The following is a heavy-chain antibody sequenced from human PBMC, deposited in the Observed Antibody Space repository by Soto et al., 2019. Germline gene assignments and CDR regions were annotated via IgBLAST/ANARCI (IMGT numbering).Heavy chain of an antibody. CDR1: GGSITTGDYS. J-gene: IGHJ5*02. CDR2: IYASGST. V-gene: IGHV4-30-2*01. Sequence: QLQLQESGSGQVKPSQTLSLTCAVSGGSITTGDYSWNWIRQPPGRGLEWVGYIYASGSTSYNPSLKRRATISVDRSKNHFTLKLSSVTAADTAVYYCARGRSTSGYPNFDPWGQGTLVTVSS. CDR3: ARGRSTSGYPNFDP. D-gene: IGHD3-22*01.